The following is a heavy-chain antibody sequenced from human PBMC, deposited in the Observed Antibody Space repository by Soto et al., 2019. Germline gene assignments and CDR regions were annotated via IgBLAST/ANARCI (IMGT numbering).Heavy chain of an antibody. V-gene: IGHV1-3*01. J-gene: IGHJ3*02. Sequence: ASVKVSCKASGYTFSNYPMHWVRQAPGQRLEWMGWINAGNGDTKYSQKFQDRVTITRDTSATTAYMELSSLRSEDTAVYYCARISGSYYGAFDIWGQGTMVPVSS. CDR3: ARISGSYYGAFDI. D-gene: IGHD1-26*01. CDR1: GYTFSNYP. CDR2: INAGNGDT.